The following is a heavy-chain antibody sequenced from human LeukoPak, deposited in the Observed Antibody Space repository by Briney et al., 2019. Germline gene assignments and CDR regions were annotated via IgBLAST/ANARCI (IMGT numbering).Heavy chain of an antibody. CDR1: GFTFDDYA. V-gene: IGHV3-9*03. CDR2: ISWNSGSI. CDR3: AKGGNYYGSGGDAFDI. Sequence: GGSLRLSCAASGFTFDDYAMHWVRQAPGKGLEWVSGISWNSGSIGYADSVKGRFTISRDNAKNSLYLQMNSLRAEDMALYYCAKGGNYYGSGGDAFDIWGQGTMVTVSS. J-gene: IGHJ3*02. D-gene: IGHD3-10*01.